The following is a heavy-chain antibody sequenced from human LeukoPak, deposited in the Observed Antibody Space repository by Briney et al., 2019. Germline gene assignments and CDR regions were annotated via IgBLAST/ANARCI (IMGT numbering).Heavy chain of an antibody. D-gene: IGHD5-24*01. CDR2: ISPSGGST. CDR1: GYTFTSNY. CDR3: ARDNSVRDEAWWFNP. Sequence: GASVKVSRTAFGYTFTSNYMHWVRQAPGQGPEWMGVISPSGGSTTYAQKFQGRVTLTRDMSTSTDYLELSSLRSEDTAVYYCARDNSVRDEAWWFNPWGQGTLVTVSS. V-gene: IGHV1-46*01. J-gene: IGHJ5*02.